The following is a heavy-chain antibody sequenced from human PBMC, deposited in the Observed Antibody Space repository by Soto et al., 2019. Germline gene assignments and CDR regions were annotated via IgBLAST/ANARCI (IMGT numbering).Heavy chain of an antibody. CDR1: GFTFSTYW. V-gene: IGHV3-7*01. J-gene: IGHJ4*02. D-gene: IGHD3-16*01. Sequence: EVQLVEAGGGLVQPGGYLRLSCADSGFTFSTYWMTWVRRPPGKGLEWVANLDQDGSERYYVDSVRGRFTISRDNAKNSLYLQMNSLRAEDTAVYYCVCGGNFFVYWGQGTLVTVSP. CDR2: LDQDGSER. CDR3: VCGGNFFVY.